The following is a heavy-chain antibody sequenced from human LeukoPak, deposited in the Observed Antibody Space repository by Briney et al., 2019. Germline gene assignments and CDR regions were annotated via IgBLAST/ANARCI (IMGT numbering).Heavy chain of an antibody. V-gene: IGHV4-34*01. CDR3: AREGGYCSSTSCYVNWFDP. J-gene: IGHJ5*02. CDR2: INHSGST. Sequence: PSETLSLTCAVYGGSFSGYYWSWIRQPPGKGLEWIGEINHSGSTNYNPSLKSRVTISVDTSKNQFSLKLSSVTAADTAVYYCAREGGYCSSTSCYVNWFDPWGQGTLVTVSS. D-gene: IGHD2-2*01. CDR1: GGSFSGYY.